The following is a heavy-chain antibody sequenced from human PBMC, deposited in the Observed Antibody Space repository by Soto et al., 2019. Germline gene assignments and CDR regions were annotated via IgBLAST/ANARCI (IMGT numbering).Heavy chain of an antibody. J-gene: IGHJ5*02. CDR1: GYTFTSYA. CDR3: ARGLYSSGWYGWFDP. CDR2: INAGNGNT. V-gene: IGHV1-3*01. D-gene: IGHD6-19*01. Sequence: VASVKVSCKXSGYTFTSYAMHWVRQAPGQRLEWMGWINAGNGNTKYSQKFQGRVTITRDTSASTAYMELSSLRSEDTAVYYCARGLYSSGWYGWFDPWGQGTLVTVSS.